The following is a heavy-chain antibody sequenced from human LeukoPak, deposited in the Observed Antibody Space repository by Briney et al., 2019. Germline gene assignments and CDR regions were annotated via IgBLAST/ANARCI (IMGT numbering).Heavy chain of an antibody. Sequence: GGSLRLSCAASGFTFSDYYMSWVRQAPGKGLEWVAVMSYDGSNKNYGDSVKGRFTISRDNSKNTLYLQMNSLRPEDTAVYYCAKDPQGENWLDPWGQGTLVTVSS. CDR2: MSYDGSNK. CDR3: AKDPQGENWLDP. CDR1: GFTFSDYY. V-gene: IGHV3-30*18. J-gene: IGHJ5*02.